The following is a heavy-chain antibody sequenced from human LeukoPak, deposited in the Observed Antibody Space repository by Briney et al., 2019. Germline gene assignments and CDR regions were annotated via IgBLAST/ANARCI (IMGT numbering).Heavy chain of an antibody. Sequence: GSSVKVSCKASGGTFSSYAISWVRQAPGQGLEWMGGIIPIFGTANYAQKFQGRVTITTDESTSTAYKELSSLRSEDTAVYYCARAEANYYDSSMWAFDIWGQGTMVTVSS. CDR1: GGTFSSYA. CDR3: ARAEANYYDSSMWAFDI. CDR2: IIPIFGTA. V-gene: IGHV1-69*05. D-gene: IGHD3-22*01. J-gene: IGHJ3*02.